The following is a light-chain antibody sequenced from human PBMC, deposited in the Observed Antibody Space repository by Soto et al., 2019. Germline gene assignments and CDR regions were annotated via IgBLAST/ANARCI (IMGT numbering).Light chain of an antibody. J-gene: IGKJ5*01. Sequence: IVLTQSPDTLSVCPGERATLSFRASQSISRTLAWYQQKPGQAPRLLIYGASTRATGIPARFSGSGSGTEFTLTISSLQSEDFAVYYCQQYNNWPPITFGQGTRLEIK. CDR1: QSISRT. CDR3: QQYNNWPPIT. CDR2: GAS. V-gene: IGKV3-15*01.